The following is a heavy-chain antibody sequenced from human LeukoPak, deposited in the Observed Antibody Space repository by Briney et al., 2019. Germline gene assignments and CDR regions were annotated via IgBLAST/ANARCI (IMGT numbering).Heavy chain of an antibody. CDR1: GGSISSYH. CDR3: ARAALMTTPTTDLYYFDY. CDR2: IYTSGST. D-gene: IGHD3-16*01. J-gene: IGHJ4*02. Sequence: SETLSLTCTASGGSISSYHWSWLRQAAGKGLEWIGRIYTSGSTKYNPSLKSRVTMSVDTSKNQISLKLSSVTAADTAVYYCARAALMTTPTTDLYYFDYWGQGTLVTVSS. V-gene: IGHV4-4*07.